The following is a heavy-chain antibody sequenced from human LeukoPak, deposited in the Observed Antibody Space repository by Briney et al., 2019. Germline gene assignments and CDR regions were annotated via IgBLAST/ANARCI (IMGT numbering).Heavy chain of an antibody. CDR2: FSVSGGGT. Sequence: GESLKISCVASGFTFNTYAMTWVRQAPGKGLGWVSSFSVSGGGTYYADSVRGRFIISRDNSKNTLYLHMSSLRAEDTAVYYCVKDWRDESNCGGDCLQYWGQGTLVTVSS. J-gene: IGHJ4*02. CDR1: GFTFNTYA. CDR3: VKDWRDESNCGGDCLQY. V-gene: IGHV3-23*01. D-gene: IGHD2-21*02.